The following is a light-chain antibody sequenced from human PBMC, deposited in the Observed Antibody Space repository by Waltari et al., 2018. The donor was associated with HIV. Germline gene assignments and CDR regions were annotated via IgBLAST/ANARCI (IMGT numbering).Light chain of an antibody. CDR1: QSFSSTY. Sequence: EIVLTQSPGTLSLSPGERATPPCRTSQSFSSTYLAWYQQKPGQAPRLLIFGASTRATGIPDRFTGSGSGTDFSLTISRLEPEDFAVYYCQQYGSSPRTFGQGTKVEIK. J-gene: IGKJ1*01. CDR3: QQYGSSPRT. V-gene: IGKV3-20*01. CDR2: GAS.